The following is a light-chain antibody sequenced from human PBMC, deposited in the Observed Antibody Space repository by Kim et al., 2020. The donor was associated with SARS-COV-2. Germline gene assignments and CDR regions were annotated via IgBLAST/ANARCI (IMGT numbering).Light chain of an antibody. CDR2: DNN. CDR3: QSYDTTLKWV. J-gene: IGLJ3*02. V-gene: IGLV1-40*01. Sequence: QRFTSSWSGRSSNIGAGYDFHWYQHLPATAHKLLIYDNNKRPSGVHDRFAGSKSGTSASLAITGLQAEDEGDYHCQSYDTTLKWVFGGGTQLTVL. CDR1: SSNIGAGYD.